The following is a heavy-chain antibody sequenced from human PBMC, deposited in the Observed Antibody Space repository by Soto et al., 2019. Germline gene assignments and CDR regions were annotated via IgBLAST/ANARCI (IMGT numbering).Heavy chain of an antibody. V-gene: IGHV1-69*13. J-gene: IGHJ4*01. D-gene: IGHD3-3*01. CDR2: IIPIFGTA. CDR1: GYTFTSYG. CDR3: ARGRSPSLRFSDWSPSDYFDY. Sequence: GASVKVSCKASGYTFTSYGISWVRQAPGQGLEWMGGIIPIFGTANYAQKFQGRVTITADESTSTAYMELSSLRSEDTAVYYCARGRSPSLRFSDWSPSDYFDYWG.